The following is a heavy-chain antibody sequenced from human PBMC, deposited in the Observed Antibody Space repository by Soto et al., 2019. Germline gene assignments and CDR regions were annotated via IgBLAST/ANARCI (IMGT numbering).Heavy chain of an antibody. CDR2: ISDSGTT. Sequence: EVHLLDSGGGLVQPGGSLRLSCAASGFTFRTYAMSWVRQAPGKGLEWVSTISDSGTTYYANSVKGRFTISRDNSRNTLDLQMNRLRVEDTAVYYCAKGGEGSCSRTSCLYFSDSWGQGTLVTVSS. CDR1: GFTFRTYA. D-gene: IGHD2-2*01. V-gene: IGHV3-23*01. J-gene: IGHJ5*02. CDR3: AKGGEGSCSRTSCLYFSDS.